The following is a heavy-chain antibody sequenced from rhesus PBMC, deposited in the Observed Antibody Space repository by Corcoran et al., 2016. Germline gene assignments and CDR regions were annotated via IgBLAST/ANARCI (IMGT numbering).Heavy chain of an antibody. Sequence: QVQLQESGPGLVKPSETLSLTCAVSGDSVSGGFDWTWIRQPPGKGLEWIGYISGSSGNTDYSPSVKNRVTISKDTSKNQCSLLLTSVTAADTAVYYCARSRAGTTWANDYWGQGVLVTVSS. V-gene: IGHV4-76*01. D-gene: IGHD1-20*01. CDR2: ISGSSGNT. CDR3: ARSRAGTTWANDY. CDR1: GDSVSGGFD. J-gene: IGHJ4*01.